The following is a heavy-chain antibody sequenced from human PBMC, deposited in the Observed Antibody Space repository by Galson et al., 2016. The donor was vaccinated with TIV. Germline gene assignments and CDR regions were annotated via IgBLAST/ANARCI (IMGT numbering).Heavy chain of an antibody. CDR2: INVGNGDR. Sequence: SVKVSCKASGYILASHVMHWVRQAPGQRPEWMGWINVGNGDRKYSQRPQGRVTLSGDTSANTAFMELSSLRFEDTATYYCARDRGGSGDFDYWGQGTLVTVSS. CDR1: GYILASHV. J-gene: IGHJ4*02. D-gene: IGHD3-16*01. V-gene: IGHV1-3*01. CDR3: ARDRGGSGDFDY.